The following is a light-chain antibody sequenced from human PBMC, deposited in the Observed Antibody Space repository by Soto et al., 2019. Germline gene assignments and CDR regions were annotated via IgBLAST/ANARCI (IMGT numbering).Light chain of an antibody. V-gene: IGLV2-14*03. CDR1: SSDVGSTFNY. CDR2: DVN. CDR3: SAYSTGSTPVL. J-gene: IGLJ3*02. Sequence: SALTQPASVSGSPGQSITISCTGTSSDVGSTFNYVSWYRHHPGKAPRLIMSDVNHRPSGVSDRFSGSKSGNTASLTISGLQAEDEADYFCSAYSTGSTPVLFGGGTKLTVL.